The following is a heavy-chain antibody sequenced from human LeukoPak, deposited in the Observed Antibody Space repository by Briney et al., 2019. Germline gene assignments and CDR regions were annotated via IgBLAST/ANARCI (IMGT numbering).Heavy chain of an antibody. D-gene: IGHD3-3*01. CDR2: ISAYNGNT. Sequence: GASVKVSCRAAGYSFRSYGISWVRQAPGQGLEWMGWISAYNGNTNYAQKFQGRVTMTTDTSTSTAFLELRSLKSDDTAVYFCAREYFLGGNYDFSSWYMDVWGKGTTVTVSS. J-gene: IGHJ6*03. CDR3: AREYFLGGNYDFSSWYMDV. V-gene: IGHV1-18*01. CDR1: GYSFRSYG.